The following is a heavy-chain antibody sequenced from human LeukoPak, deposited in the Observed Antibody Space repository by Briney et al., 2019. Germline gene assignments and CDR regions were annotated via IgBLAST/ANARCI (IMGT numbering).Heavy chain of an antibody. D-gene: IGHD4-23*01. CDR3: ARGDAVTHPFDY. Sequence: SETLSLTCTVSGGSISSYYWSWIRQPAGKGLEWIGRIYTSGSTNYNPSLKSRDTMSVDTSKNQFSLKLSSVTAADTAVYYCARGDAVTHPFDYWGQGTLVTVSS. CDR1: GGSISSYY. J-gene: IGHJ4*02. CDR2: IYTSGST. V-gene: IGHV4-4*07.